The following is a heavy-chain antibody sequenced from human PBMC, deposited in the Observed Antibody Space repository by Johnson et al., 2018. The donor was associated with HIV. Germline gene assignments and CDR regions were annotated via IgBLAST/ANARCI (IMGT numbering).Heavy chain of an antibody. CDR3: ARGLWGGSYLDVFDI. J-gene: IGHJ3*02. V-gene: IGHV3-30-3*01. CDR2: ISYHDGNNK. Sequence: QVQLVESGGGLVQPGGSLRLSCAASGFTFSSYAMNWVRQAPGKGLEWVAVISYHDGNNKYYADSVKGRFTISRDNSRNTLYLQMNSLRAEDTAIYYCARGLWGGSYLDVFDIWGPGTMVTVSS. CDR1: GFTFSSYA. D-gene: IGHD1-26*01.